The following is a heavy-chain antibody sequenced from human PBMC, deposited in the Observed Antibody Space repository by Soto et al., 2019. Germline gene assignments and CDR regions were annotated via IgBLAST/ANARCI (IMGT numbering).Heavy chain of an antibody. V-gene: IGHV1-69*13. CDR3: ARVRSIAAAGMFPPNFDY. CDR1: GGTFSIYA. J-gene: IGHJ4*02. D-gene: IGHD6-13*01. CDR2: IIPIFGTA. Sequence: GASVKVSCKASGGTFSIYAISWVRQAPGQGLEWMGGIIPIFGTANYAQKFQGRVTITADESTSTAYMELSSLRSEDTAVYYCARVRSIAAAGMFPPNFDYWGQGTLVTVSS.